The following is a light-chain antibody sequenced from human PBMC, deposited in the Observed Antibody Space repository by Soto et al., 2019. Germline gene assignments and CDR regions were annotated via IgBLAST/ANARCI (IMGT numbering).Light chain of an antibody. J-gene: IGLJ3*02. CDR3: SSHTGNNIYWV. Sequence: QSALTQPPSASWSPGQSVTISCTGTSSDVGGYDHVSWYQQHPGKAPKLMIYEVNKRPSGVPDRFSGSKSGNTASLTVSGRQAEDEADYHCSSHTGNNIYWVFGGGTKLTVL. CDR2: EVN. CDR1: SSDVGGYDH. V-gene: IGLV2-8*01.